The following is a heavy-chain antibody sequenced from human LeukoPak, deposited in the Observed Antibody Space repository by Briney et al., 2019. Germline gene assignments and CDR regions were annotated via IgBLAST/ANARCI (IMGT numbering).Heavy chain of an antibody. CDR2: ISSSSSYI. V-gene: IGHV3-21*01. D-gene: IGHD6-13*01. J-gene: IGHJ5*02. Sequence: GGSLRLSCAASGFTFSSCSMNWVRQAPGKGLEWVSFISSSSSYIYYADSVKGRFTISRDNAKNLLYLQMNGLRAEDTALYYCARVRSSIWSRQVSIWFDPWGQGTLVTVSS. CDR3: ARVRSSIWSRQVSIWFDP. CDR1: GFTFSSCS.